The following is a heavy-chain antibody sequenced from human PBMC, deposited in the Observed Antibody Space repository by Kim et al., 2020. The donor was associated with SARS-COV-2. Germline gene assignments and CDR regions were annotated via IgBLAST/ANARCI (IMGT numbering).Heavy chain of an antibody. J-gene: IGHJ6*02. V-gene: IGHV3-20*03. D-gene: IGHD6-19*01. Sequence: TGRLTISRDNAKNSLYLQMNSLRAEDTALYYCARGRKQWLTYYYYYGMDVWGQGTTVTVSS. CDR3: ARGRKQWLTYYYYYGMDV.